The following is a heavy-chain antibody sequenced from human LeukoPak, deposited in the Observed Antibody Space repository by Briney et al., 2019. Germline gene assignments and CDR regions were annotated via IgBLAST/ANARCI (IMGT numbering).Heavy chain of an antibody. CDR3: AIDYGDYVY. V-gene: IGHV3-21*01. D-gene: IGHD4-17*01. J-gene: IGHJ4*02. CDR1: GFTFSDYS. Sequence: GGSLRLSCAASGFTFSDYSMNWVRQAPGKGLEWVSSISSSSNYIYCADSLRGRFTISRDNAKNSLYLRMSSLRAEDTAVYYCAIDYGDYVYWGQGTLVTVSS. CDR2: ISSSSNYI.